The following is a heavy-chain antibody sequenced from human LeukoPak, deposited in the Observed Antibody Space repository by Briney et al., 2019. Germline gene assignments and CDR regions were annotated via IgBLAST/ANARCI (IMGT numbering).Heavy chain of an antibody. V-gene: IGHV3-23*01. J-gene: IGHJ3*02. D-gene: IGHD3-3*01. Sequence: GGSLRLSCAASGFTFSSYSMNWVRQAPGKGLEWVSAISSGGGGTYYADSVKGRFTISRDNSKSTLYLQMYSLRADDTAVYYCAKDLRFLEWLFIWGQGTMVTVSS. CDR2: ISSGGGGT. CDR1: GFTFSSYS. CDR3: AKDLRFLEWLFI.